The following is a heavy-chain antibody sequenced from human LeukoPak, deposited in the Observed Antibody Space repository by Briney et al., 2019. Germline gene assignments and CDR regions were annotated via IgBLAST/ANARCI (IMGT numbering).Heavy chain of an antibody. CDR1: GGSFSGYY. Sequence: PSETLSLTCAVYGGSFSGYYWSWIRQPPGKGLEWIGYVFHSGSTNYNPSLKSRVTISVDTSRNQFSLRLSSVTAADTAVYYCARDVQRWLDLQYYYHGMDVWGQGTTVTVS. D-gene: IGHD6-19*01. CDR2: VFHSGST. J-gene: IGHJ6*02. CDR3: ARDVQRWLDLQYYYHGMDV. V-gene: IGHV4-59*01.